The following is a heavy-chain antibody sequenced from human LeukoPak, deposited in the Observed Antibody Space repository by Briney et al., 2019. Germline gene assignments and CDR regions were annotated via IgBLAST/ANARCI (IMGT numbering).Heavy chain of an antibody. J-gene: IGHJ5*02. CDR2: ISGSGGST. V-gene: IGHV3-23*01. D-gene: IGHD3-10*01. CDR3: AKDSMVPDLWFGELGYNWFDP. CDR1: GFTFSSYR. Sequence: GGSLRLSCAASGFTFSSYRMNWVRQAPGKGLEWVSAISGSGGSTYYADSVKGRFTISRDNSKNTLYLQMNSLRAEDTAVYYCAKDSMVPDLWFGELGYNWFDPWGQGTLVTVSS.